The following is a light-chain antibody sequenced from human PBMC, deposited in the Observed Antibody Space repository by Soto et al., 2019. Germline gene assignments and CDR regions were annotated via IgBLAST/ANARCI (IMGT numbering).Light chain of an antibody. CDR2: DVS. J-gene: IGLJ1*01. V-gene: IGLV2-11*01. Sequence: QSALTQPRSVSGSPGQSVTISCTGTSSDVGGYNYVSWYQQHPGKAPKVMISDVSERPSGVPDRFSGSKSGNTASLTISGLQAEDEADYYCCSYAGSPRYVLGTETKLTVL. CDR1: SSDVGGYNY. CDR3: CSYAGSPRYV.